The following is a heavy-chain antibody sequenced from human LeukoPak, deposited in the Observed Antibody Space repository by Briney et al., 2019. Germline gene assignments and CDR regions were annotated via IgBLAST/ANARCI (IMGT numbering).Heavy chain of an antibody. Sequence: GGSLRLSCAASGFMFSHYAMTWVRQAPGKGLEWVSTINNAYSAYYSDSVEGRFTISRDNSRNTLYLQMSSLGAEDTAVYYCAKPIDSNRYYSFVNWGQGTQVTVSS. CDR2: INNAYSA. V-gene: IGHV3-23*01. CDR3: AKPIDSNRYYSFVN. D-gene: IGHD3-22*01. J-gene: IGHJ4*02. CDR1: GFMFSHYA.